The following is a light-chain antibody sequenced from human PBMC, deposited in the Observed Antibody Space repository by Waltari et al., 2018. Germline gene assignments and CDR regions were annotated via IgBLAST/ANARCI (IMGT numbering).Light chain of an antibody. J-gene: IGLJ2*01. CDR2: GTN. V-gene: IGLV1-40*01. CDR3: QSYDTSLSVV. CDR1: GSTPGAGYD. Sequence: QSVLTQPPSVSGATGQRVTLPCTGRGSTPGAGYDVPWYRQLPGKAPTLLIYGTNTRPLGVPDRFFGSQSGTSASLAIVGLQADDEADYYCQSYDTSLSVVFGGGTKLTVL.